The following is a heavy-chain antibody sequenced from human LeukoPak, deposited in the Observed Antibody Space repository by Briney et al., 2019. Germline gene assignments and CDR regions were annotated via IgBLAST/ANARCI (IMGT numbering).Heavy chain of an antibody. CDR3: ASLYDSSGPRDY. CDR2: IYDGGGT. D-gene: IGHD3-22*01. Sequence: SETLSLTCAVSGGSISSSDWWSGGRAPPGKGLGGTGEIYDGGGTNYNASLKSRVTISVDKSKNQFSLKLSSVTAADTAVYYCASLYDSSGPRDYWGQGTLVTVSS. J-gene: IGHJ4*02. V-gene: IGHV4-4*02. CDR1: GGSISSSDW.